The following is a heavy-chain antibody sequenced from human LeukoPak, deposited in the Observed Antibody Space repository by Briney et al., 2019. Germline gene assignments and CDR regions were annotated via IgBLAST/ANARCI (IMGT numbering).Heavy chain of an antibody. Sequence: SETLSLTCTVSGGSISSYYWSWIRQPPGKGLEWIGRIYTSGSTNYNPSLKSRVTMSVDTSKNQFSLKLSSVTAADTAVYYCARDGVPAVSYYYYYGMDVWGQGTTVTVSS. CDR3: ARDGVPAVSYYYYYGMDV. V-gene: IGHV4-4*07. J-gene: IGHJ6*02. CDR1: GGSISSYY. D-gene: IGHD2-2*01. CDR2: IYTSGST.